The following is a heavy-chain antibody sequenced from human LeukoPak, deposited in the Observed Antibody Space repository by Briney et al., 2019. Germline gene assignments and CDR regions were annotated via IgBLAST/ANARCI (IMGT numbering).Heavy chain of an antibody. J-gene: IGHJ4*02. CDR3: ARDYKYAFDN. CDR1: GFTFSDYS. Sequence: HPWGSLVLSCAASGFTFSDYSMNGVRPAPGKGLERISYIGIDICNTNYADSVKGRFTISGDKAKNSLYLHMNSLRVEDTAVYYCARDYKYAFDNWGQGTLVTVSS. D-gene: IGHD5-24*01. V-gene: IGHV3-48*01. CDR2: IGIDICNT.